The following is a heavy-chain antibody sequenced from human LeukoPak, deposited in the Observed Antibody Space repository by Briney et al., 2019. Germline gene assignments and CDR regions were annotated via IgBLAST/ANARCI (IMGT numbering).Heavy chain of an antibody. CDR2: IYHSGST. Sequence: SETLSLTCTVSGGSISSYSYYWGWIRQPPGKGLEWIGSIYHSGSTYYNPSLKSRVTISVDTSKNQFSLKLSSVTAADTAVYYCASMKPWNLGTDYGDPGALYVWGQGTLVTVSS. J-gene: IGHJ4*02. CDR3: ASMKPWNLGTDYGDPGALYV. CDR1: GGSISSYSYY. D-gene: IGHD4-17*01. V-gene: IGHV4-39*07.